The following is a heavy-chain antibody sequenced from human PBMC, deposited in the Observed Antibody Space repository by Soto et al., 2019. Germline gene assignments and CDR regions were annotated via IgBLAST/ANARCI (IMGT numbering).Heavy chain of an antibody. CDR2: ISYDGSNK. J-gene: IGHJ6*02. Sequence: GGSLRLSCAASGFTFSSYGMHWVRQAPGKGLEWVAVISYDGSNKYYADSVKGRFTISRDNSKNTLYLQMNSLRAEDTAVYYCARLKLPYYGMDVWGQGTTVTVSS. CDR3: ARLKLPYYGMDV. CDR1: GFTFSSYG. V-gene: IGHV3-30*03.